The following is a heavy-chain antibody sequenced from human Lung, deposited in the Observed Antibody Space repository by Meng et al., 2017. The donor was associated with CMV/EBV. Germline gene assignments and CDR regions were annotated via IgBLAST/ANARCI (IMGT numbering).Heavy chain of an antibody. CDR3: ARVVTALWGYYFDY. Sequence: VQRHESVPGMWKPSGTLSLTSAVSGGSISSSNWWSWVRQPPGKGLEWIGEIYHSGSTNYNPPLKSRVTISVDKSKNQFSLKLSSVTAADTAVYYCARVVTALWGYYFDYWGQGTLVTVSS. CDR2: IYHSGST. V-gene: IGHV4-4*02. J-gene: IGHJ4*02. D-gene: IGHD2-21*02. CDR1: GGSISSSNW.